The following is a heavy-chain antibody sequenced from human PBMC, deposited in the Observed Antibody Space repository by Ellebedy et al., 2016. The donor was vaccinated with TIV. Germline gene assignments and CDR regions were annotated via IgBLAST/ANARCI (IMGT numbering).Heavy chain of an antibody. CDR3: ARDVRYAFDI. J-gene: IGHJ3*02. V-gene: IGHV1-18*01. CDR1: GGTFSSYA. Sequence: AASVKVSCKASGGTFSSYAISWVRQAPGQGLEWMGWISAYNGNTNYAQKLQGRVTMTTDTSTSTAYMELRSLRSDDTAVYYCARDVRYAFDIWGQGTTVTVSS. CDR2: ISAYNGNT. D-gene: IGHD5-24*01.